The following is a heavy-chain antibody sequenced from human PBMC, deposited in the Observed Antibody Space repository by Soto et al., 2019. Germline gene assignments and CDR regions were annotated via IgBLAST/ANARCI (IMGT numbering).Heavy chain of an antibody. V-gene: IGHV3-33*03. D-gene: IGHD1-1*01. CDR1: VFTFTNYV. CDR3: ATAPVEYIWRIGSWGMDN. CDR2: VWYEGRQK. Sequence: QVHLAESGGVVVQPGRPLRLSCATSVFTFTNYVMHWFRQTTVKWLEWVANVWYEGRQKWYADLAKGRFTISRDNSENTVSLHMNGLRVEDRAVYYCATAPVEYIWRIGSWGMDNWGQGTLVTVSS. J-gene: IGHJ4*02.